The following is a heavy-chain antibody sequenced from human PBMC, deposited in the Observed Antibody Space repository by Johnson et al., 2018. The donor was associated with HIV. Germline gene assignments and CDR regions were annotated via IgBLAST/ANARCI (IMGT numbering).Heavy chain of an antibody. CDR1: GFTFSHYP. D-gene: IGHD1-7*01. V-gene: IGHV3-30-3*02. CDR3: AKGRSGTTASIDAFDI. J-gene: IGHJ3*02. Sequence: QVQLVESGGGLVQPGGSLRLSCAAFGFTFSHYPMHWVRQAPGKGLEWVAVISYDGSNKYYADSVKGRFTISRDNSKNTLYLQMKSLRAEDTAVYYCAKGRSGTTASIDAFDIWGQGTMVTVSS. CDR2: ISYDGSNK.